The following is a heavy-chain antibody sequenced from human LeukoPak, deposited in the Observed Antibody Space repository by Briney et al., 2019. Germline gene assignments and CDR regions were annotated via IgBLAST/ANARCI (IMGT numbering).Heavy chain of an antibody. Sequence: GGSLRLSCAASGFTFSSYAMHWVRQAPGKGLEWVALISYDGSNKYYADSVKGRFTISRDNSKNTLYLKMSSLRAEDTAVYYCARTNYGGPPYYWGQGTLVTVSS. V-gene: IGHV3-30-3*01. D-gene: IGHD4-23*01. CDR3: ARTNYGGPPYY. CDR2: ISYDGSNK. CDR1: GFTFSSYA. J-gene: IGHJ4*02.